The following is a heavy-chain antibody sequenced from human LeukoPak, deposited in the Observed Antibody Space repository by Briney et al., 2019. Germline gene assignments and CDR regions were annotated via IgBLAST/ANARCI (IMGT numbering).Heavy chain of an antibody. D-gene: IGHD2-2*01. Sequence: ASVKVSCKASGYTFTSYAMHWVRQAPGQRREWMGWINAGNGNTKYSQKLQGRVTITKDTSASTAYMELSSLRSEDTAVYYCARGAEDIVVVPAAITNWFDPWGQGTLVTVSS. CDR3: ARGAEDIVVVPAAITNWFDP. CDR2: INAGNGNT. J-gene: IGHJ5*02. V-gene: IGHV1-3*01. CDR1: GYTFTSYA.